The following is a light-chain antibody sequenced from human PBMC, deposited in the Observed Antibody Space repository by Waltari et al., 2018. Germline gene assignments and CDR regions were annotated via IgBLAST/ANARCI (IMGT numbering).Light chain of an antibody. CDR1: QSVGRS. J-gene: IGKJ1*01. CDR2: DAS. Sequence: EIVLTQSPGTLSLSPGERATLACRASQSVGRSLAWYQQKPGQAPRLLLYDASRKATGIPDRFSGSGSGTDVSLTIIRLEPEDFAVYYCQHYVRLPATFGQGTKVEI. V-gene: IGKV3-20*01. CDR3: QHYVRLPAT.